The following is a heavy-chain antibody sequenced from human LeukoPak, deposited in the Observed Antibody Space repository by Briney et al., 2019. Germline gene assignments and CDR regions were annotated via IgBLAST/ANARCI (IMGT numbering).Heavy chain of an antibody. CDR2: ISAYNGNT. CDR3: ARDKSPQMWQRPNWFDP. D-gene: IGHD6-25*01. V-gene: IGHV1-18*01. Sequence: GASVKVSCKASGYTFTSYGISWVGQAPGQGLEWMGWISAYNGNTNYAQKLQGRVTMTTDTSTSTAYMELRSLRSDDTAVYYCARDKSPQMWQRPNWFDPWGQGTLVTVSS. CDR1: GYTFTSYG. J-gene: IGHJ5*02.